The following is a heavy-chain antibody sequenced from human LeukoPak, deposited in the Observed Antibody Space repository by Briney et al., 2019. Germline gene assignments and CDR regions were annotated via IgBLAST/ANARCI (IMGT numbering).Heavy chain of an antibody. CDR1: GYTFTSYG. Sequence: ASVKVSCKASGYTFTSYGISWVRQAPGQGLEWMGWISAYNGNTNYAQKLQGRVTMTTDTSTSTAYMELRSLRSDDTAVYYCARDPPFLGAVAGRYYYYYGMDVWGQGTTVTVSS. CDR2: ISAYNGNT. V-gene: IGHV1-18*01. CDR3: ARDPPFLGAVAGRYYYYYGMDV. D-gene: IGHD6-19*01. J-gene: IGHJ6*02.